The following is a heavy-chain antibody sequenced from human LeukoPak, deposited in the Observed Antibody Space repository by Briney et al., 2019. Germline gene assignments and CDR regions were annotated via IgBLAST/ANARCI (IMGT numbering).Heavy chain of an antibody. V-gene: IGHV3-64*01. J-gene: IGHJ4*02. CDR1: GFTFSSYA. D-gene: IGHD6-13*01. CDR2: ISSNGGST. CDR3: ARAASRVGSSSLGY. Sequence: GGSLRLSCAASGFTFSSYAMHWVRQAPGKGLEYVSAISSNGGSTYYANSVKGRFTISRDNSKNTLYLQMSSLRAEDMAVYYCARAASRVGSSSLGYWGQGTQVTVSS.